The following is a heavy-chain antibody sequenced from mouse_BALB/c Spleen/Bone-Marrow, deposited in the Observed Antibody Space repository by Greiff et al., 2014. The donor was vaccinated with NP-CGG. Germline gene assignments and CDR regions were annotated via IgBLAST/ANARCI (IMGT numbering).Heavy chain of an antibody. V-gene: IGHV5-6-3*01. CDR2: INNNGGST. CDR3: ARVYGWYFDV. D-gene: IGHD1-1*01. CDR1: GFTFSSYG. Sequence: EVKLVESGGGLVQPGGSLKLSCVASGFTFSSYGMPWVRQTPDKRLELVATINNNGGSTYYPDSVKGQFTISRDNAKNTLYLQMSSLKSEDTAMYYCARVYGWYFDVWDAGTTVTVSS. J-gene: IGHJ1*01.